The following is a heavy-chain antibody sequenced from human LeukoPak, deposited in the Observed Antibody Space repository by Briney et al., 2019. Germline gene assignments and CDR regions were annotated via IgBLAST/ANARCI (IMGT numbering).Heavy chain of an antibody. CDR1: GGSISSYY. CDR3: ARLRYYYDSSGYFYFDF. J-gene: IGHJ4*02. V-gene: IGHV4-59*01. D-gene: IGHD3-22*01. Sequence: SETLSLTCTVSGGSISSYYWSWIRQPPGKGLEWIGYIYYSGSTNCNPSLKSRVTISVDTSKNQFSLKLSSVTAADTAVYYCARLRYYYDSSGYFYFDFWGQGTLVTVSS. CDR2: IYYSGST.